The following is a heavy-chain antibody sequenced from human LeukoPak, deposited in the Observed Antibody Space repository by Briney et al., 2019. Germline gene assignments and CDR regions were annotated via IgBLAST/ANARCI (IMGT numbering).Heavy chain of an antibody. Sequence: GGSLRLSCAASGFPFSSYWMSWVRQAPGKGLEWVANIKQDGSEKYYVDSVKGRFTISRDNAKNSLYLQMNSLRAEDTAVYYCAREYDFWSGYYTSDYWGQGTLVTVSS. J-gene: IGHJ4*02. CDR1: GFPFSSYW. V-gene: IGHV3-7*01. CDR2: IKQDGSEK. CDR3: AREYDFWSGYYTSDY. D-gene: IGHD3-3*01.